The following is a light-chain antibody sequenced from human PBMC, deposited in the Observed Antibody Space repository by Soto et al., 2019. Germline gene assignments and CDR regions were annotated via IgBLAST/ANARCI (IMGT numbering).Light chain of an antibody. Sequence: QSALTQPASVSGSPGQSITISCTGTSSDVGGYNYVSWYQQHPSKAPKLMIYEVSNRPSGVSNRFSGSKSGNTASLTLSGLQAEDEADYYCSSYTSSSTPNSYVFGTGTKLTVL. CDR3: SSYTSSSTPNSYV. CDR2: EVS. J-gene: IGLJ1*01. V-gene: IGLV2-14*01. CDR1: SSDVGGYNY.